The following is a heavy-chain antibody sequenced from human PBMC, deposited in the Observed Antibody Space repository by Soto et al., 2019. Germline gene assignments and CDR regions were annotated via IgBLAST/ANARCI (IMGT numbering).Heavy chain of an antibody. D-gene: IGHD3-3*01. V-gene: IGHV1-2*04. Sequence: ASVKVSCKASGYTFTGYYMHWVLQAPGQGLEWMGWINPNSGGTNYAQKFQGWVTMTRDTSISTAYMELSRLRSDDTAVYYCARGLRFLEWDNYGMDVWGQGTTVTVSS. J-gene: IGHJ6*02. CDR1: GYTFTGYY. CDR3: ARGLRFLEWDNYGMDV. CDR2: INPNSGGT.